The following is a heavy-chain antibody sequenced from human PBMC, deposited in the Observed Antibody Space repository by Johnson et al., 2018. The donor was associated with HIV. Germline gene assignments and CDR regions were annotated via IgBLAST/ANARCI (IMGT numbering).Heavy chain of an antibody. CDR1: GFSFSDYY. D-gene: IGHD5-18*01. CDR2: ISGSSSGI. CDR3: TNPDTAMATGAFDI. J-gene: IGHJ3*02. Sequence: QVQLVESGGGLVKPGGSLRLSCAASGFSFSDYYMSWIRQTPGKGLEWVSYISGSSSGIYYADPVKGRFTISRDNAKNSLYLQMNSLKTEDTAVYYCTNPDTAMATGAFDIWGQGTMVTVSS. V-gene: IGHV3-11*01.